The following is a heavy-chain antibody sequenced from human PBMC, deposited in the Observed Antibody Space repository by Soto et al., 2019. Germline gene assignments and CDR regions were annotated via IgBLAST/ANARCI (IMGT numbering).Heavy chain of an antibody. CDR3: AREGYCSSGSCALYSHDFFDMDV. V-gene: IGHV1-18*01. CDR1: GYTFTRYG. CDR2: ISAYNDNT. D-gene: IGHD2-15*01. Sequence: QVQLVQSGAEVEKPGASVKVSCKASGYTFTRYGVSWVRQAPGQGLEWMGWISAYNDNTNYAQKFQGRVTMTTDTSTSTAYMELRSLTSDDTAVYYCAREGYCSSGSCALYSHDFFDMDVWGQGTTVTVSS. J-gene: IGHJ6*02.